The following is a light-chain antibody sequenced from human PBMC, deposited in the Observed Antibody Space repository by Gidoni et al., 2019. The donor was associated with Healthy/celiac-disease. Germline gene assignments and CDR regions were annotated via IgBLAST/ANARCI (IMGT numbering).Light chain of an antibody. J-gene: IGLJ2*01. CDR2: GNS. CDR1: SSNIGAGYD. Sequence: SVLPQPPSVSGAPGQGVTISCTGSSSNIGAGYDVHWYQQLPGTAPKLLIYGNSNRPSGVPDRFSGSKSGTSASLAITGLQAEDEADYYCQSYDSSRSGDVVFGGGTKLTVL. CDR3: QSYDSSRSGDVV. V-gene: IGLV1-40*01.